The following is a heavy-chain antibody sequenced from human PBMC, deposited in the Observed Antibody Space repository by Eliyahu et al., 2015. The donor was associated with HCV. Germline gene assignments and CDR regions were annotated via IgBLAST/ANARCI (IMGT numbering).Heavy chain of an antibody. CDR1: GGSFSGYY. CDR3: ARGRGPKTRVRGPLDY. V-gene: IGHV4-34*01. CDR2: INHSGST. J-gene: IGHJ4*02. Sequence: QVQLQQWGAGLLKPSETLSLTCAVYGGSFSGYYWSWIRQPPGKGLEWIGEINHSGSTNYNPSLKSRVTISVDTSKNQFSLKLSSVTAADTAVYYCARGRGPKTRVRGPLDYWGQGTLVTVSS. D-gene: IGHD3-10*01.